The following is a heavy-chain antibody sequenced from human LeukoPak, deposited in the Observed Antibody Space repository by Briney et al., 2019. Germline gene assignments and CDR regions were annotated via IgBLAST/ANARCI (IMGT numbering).Heavy chain of an antibody. D-gene: IGHD3-22*01. CDR3: ARDQSYDSSGYYFGY. V-gene: IGHV3-7*01. Sequence: QAGGSLRLSCVASGFTFSRHWMSWVRQAPGKGLEWVANIKQDGSEKYYVDSVKGRFTISRDNAKNSLYLQMNSLRAEDTAVYYCARDQSYDSSGYYFGYWGQGTLVTVSS. CDR1: GFTFSRHW. J-gene: IGHJ4*02. CDR2: IKQDGSEK.